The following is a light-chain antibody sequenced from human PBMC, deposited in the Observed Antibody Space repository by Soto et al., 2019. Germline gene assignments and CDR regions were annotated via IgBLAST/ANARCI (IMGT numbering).Light chain of an antibody. CDR3: QQYGSSPPYT. CDR2: GAS. Sequence: EIVLPQSPGTLSLSPGERATLSCRASQSVSSRYLAWYQQKPGQAPRLLIYGASSRATGIPDRFSGSGSGTDFTLTISRLEPEDFAGYFCQQYGSSPPYTFGQGTKLEIK. J-gene: IGKJ2*01. CDR1: QSVSSRY. V-gene: IGKV3-20*01.